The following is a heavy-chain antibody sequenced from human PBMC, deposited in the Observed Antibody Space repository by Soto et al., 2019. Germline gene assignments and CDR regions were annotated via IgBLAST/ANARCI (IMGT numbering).Heavy chain of an antibody. CDR1: GGSISSSSYY. V-gene: IGHV4-39*01. D-gene: IGHD3-10*01. J-gene: IGHJ2*01. Sequence: QLQLQESGPGLVKPSETLSLTCTVSGGSISSSSYYWGWIRHPPGKGLEWIGSIYYSGSTYYNPSLKSRVTISVDTSKNQFSLKRSSVTAADTAVYYCARRSGIGDYWYFDLWGRGTLVTVSS. CDR2: IYYSGST. CDR3: ARRSGIGDYWYFDL.